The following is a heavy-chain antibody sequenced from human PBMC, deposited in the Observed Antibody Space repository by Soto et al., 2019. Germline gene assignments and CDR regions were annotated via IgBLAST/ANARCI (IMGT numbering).Heavy chain of an antibody. CDR2: IWFDGSKE. Sequence: QVQLVESGGGVVQPGKSLRLSCAASGFKFRNYAIHWVRQAPGKGLEWLAVIWFDGSKEYYADSVKGRFTISRDNSKNTLFLHMNSLAADASGVFYYARAHSMMHLDRFDPWGHGTLVTVSS. CDR3: ARAHSMMHLDRFDP. D-gene: IGHD3-16*01. V-gene: IGHV3-33*01. CDR1: GFKFRNYA. J-gene: IGHJ5*02.